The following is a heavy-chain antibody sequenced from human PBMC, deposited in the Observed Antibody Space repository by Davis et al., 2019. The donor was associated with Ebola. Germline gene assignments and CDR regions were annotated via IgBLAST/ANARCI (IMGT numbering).Heavy chain of an antibody. V-gene: IGHV1-18*01. CDR3: ARDEKASSWSYNWFDP. CDR2: TSAYNGNT. D-gene: IGHD6-13*01. Sequence: ASVKVSCKASGYTFTSYGISWVRQAPGQGLEWMGWTSAYNGNTNYAQKLQGRVTMTTDTSTSTAYLELRSLRSDDTAVYYCARDEKASSWSYNWFDPWGQGTLVTVSS. CDR1: GYTFTSYG. J-gene: IGHJ5*02.